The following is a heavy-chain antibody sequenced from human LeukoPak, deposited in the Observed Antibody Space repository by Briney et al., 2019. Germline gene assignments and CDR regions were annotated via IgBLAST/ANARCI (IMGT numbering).Heavy chain of an antibody. J-gene: IGHJ3*02. Sequence: PGGSLRLSCAASGFTFSSYSMNWVRQAPGKGLEWVSYISSSSSYIYYADSVKGRFTISRDNAKNSLYLQMNSLRAEDTAVYYCAREWDIVVVVAATKAENAFDIWGQGTMVTVSS. D-gene: IGHD2-15*01. CDR2: ISSSSSYI. CDR3: AREWDIVVVVAATKAENAFDI. V-gene: IGHV3-21*01. CDR1: GFTFSSYS.